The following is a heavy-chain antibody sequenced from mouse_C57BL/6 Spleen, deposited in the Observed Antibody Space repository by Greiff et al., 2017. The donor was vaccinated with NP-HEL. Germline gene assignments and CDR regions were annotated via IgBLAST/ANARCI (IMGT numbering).Heavy chain of an antibody. CDR3: ARGGIAAVWDMDD. CDR2: INHSNGGT. Sequence: VQLQQPGTELVKPGASVKLSCKASGYTFTSYWMHWVKQRPGQGLEWIGNINHSNGGTNYNEKFKSKATLTVDKSSSTAYMQLSSLTSEDSAIYYCARGGIAAVWDMDDRGQGTSVTVSS. V-gene: IGHV1-53*01. D-gene: IGHD1-1*01. J-gene: IGHJ4*01. CDR1: GYTFTSYW.